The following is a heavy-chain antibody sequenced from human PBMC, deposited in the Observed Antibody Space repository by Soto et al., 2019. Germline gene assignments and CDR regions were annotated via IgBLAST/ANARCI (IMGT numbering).Heavy chain of an antibody. CDR3: AREGSYSAYNFAHGIQLWSFDF. Sequence: SETLSLTCTVSGGSINTFYWSWVRQPAGKGLEWIGRIFSSGSTSFNPSLEGRVAMSVDTSKNHCSLNLSSVTAADMAVYYCAREGSYSAYNFAHGIQLWSFDFWGQGALVTVSS. CDR1: GGSINTFY. CDR2: IFSSGST. J-gene: IGHJ4*02. V-gene: IGHV4-4*07. D-gene: IGHD5-12*01.